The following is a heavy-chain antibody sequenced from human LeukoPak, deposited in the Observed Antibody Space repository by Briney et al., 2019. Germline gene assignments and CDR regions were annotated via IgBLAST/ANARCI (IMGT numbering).Heavy chain of an antibody. CDR2: ISWNSGSI. CDR3: ANAIDRYYYCGMDV. V-gene: IGHV3-9*01. Sequence: GGSLRLSCAASGFTFDDYAMHWVRQAPGKGLEWVSGISWNSGSIGYADSVKGRYTISRDNAKNSLYLQMNSLRAEDTALYYCANAIDRYYYCGMDVWGQGTTVTVPS. CDR1: GFTFDDYA. J-gene: IGHJ6*02.